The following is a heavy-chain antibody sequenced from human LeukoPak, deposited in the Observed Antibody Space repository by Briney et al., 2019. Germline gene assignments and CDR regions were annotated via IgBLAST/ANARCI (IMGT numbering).Heavy chain of an antibody. V-gene: IGHV4-61*01. Sequence: PSETLSLTCTVTGGSLSRGSYYWSWIRQPPGKGLEWIGYIFHSGSTNYSPSLNSRVTISIDTSKNQFSLKLSSVTAADTAVYYCARSYGNFDYWGQGTLVTVSS. CDR1: GGSLSRGSYY. D-gene: IGHD1-14*01. J-gene: IGHJ4*02. CDR2: IFHSGST. CDR3: ARSYGNFDY.